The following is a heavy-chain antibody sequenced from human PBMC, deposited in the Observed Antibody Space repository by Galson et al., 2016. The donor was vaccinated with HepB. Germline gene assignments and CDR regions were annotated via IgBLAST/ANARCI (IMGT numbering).Heavy chain of an antibody. V-gene: IGHV3-30*18. D-gene: IGHD2-2*01. CDR3: AKDTARYCSSTSCSYGMDV. Sequence: SLRLSCAASGFLFSDYGMHWVRQAPGKGLEWVAVISYDGSNKYYADSVKGRFTISRDNSKNTLYLQMNSLRAEDTAVYYCAKDTARYCSSTSCSYGMDVWGQGTLVTVSS. CDR1: GFLFSDYG. CDR2: ISYDGSNK. J-gene: IGHJ6*02.